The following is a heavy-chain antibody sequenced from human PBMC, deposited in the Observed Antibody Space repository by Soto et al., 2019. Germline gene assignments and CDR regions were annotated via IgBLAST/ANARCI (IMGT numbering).Heavy chain of an antibody. J-gene: IGHJ4*02. CDR1: GFTFSSYG. Sequence: QVQLVESGGGVVQPGRSLRLSCAASGFTFSSYGMHWVRQAPGKGLEWVAVISYDGSNKYYADSVKGRFTISGDNSKNTLYLLMNSLRAEATAVYYCAKDRFRIAVAAPFDYWGQGTLVTVSS. CDR2: ISYDGSNK. D-gene: IGHD6-19*01. V-gene: IGHV3-30*18. CDR3: AKDRFRIAVAAPFDY.